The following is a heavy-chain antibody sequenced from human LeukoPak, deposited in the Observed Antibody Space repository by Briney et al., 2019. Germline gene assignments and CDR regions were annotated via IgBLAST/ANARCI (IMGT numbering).Heavy chain of an antibody. D-gene: IGHD6-6*01. Sequence: SETLSLTCAVYGGSFSGYYWSWLRQPPGKGLEWIGEINHSGSTNYNPSLKSRVTISVDTSKNQFSLKLSSVTAADTAVYYCAREKGRSSSPLIRRFLGWFDPWGQGTLVTVSS. CDR3: AREKGRSSSPLIRRFLGWFDP. CDR1: GGSFSGYY. V-gene: IGHV4-34*01. J-gene: IGHJ5*02. CDR2: INHSGST.